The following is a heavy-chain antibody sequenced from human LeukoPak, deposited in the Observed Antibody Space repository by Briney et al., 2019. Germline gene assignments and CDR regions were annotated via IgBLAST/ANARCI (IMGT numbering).Heavy chain of an antibody. V-gene: IGHV3-23*01. J-gene: IGHJ4*02. CDR3: AKDRSYYDFWTGSDLKEGNFDY. CDR2: ISGSGGST. CDR1: GFTFSSYA. Sequence: GGSLRLSCAASGFTFSSYAMSWVRQAPGKGLEWVSAISGSGGSTYYVDSVKGRVTISRDNSKNTLHLQMSNLRAEDTAVYYCAKDRSYYDFWTGSDLKEGNFDYWGQGTLVTVSS. D-gene: IGHD3-3*01.